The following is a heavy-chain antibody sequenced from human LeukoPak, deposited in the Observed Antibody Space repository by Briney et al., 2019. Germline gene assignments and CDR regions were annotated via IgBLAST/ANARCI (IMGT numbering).Heavy chain of an antibody. D-gene: IGHD6-13*01. CDR1: GGSISSYY. CDR2: IYYSGST. J-gene: IGHJ4*02. Sequence: SETLSLTCTVSGGSISSYYWSWIRQPPGKGLEWIGYIYYSGSTNNNPSLKSRLTTSIDTSKNQFSLRLTSVTAADTAVYYCAREGAAVIDSWGQGILVTVSS. CDR3: AREGAAVIDS. V-gene: IGHV4-59*01.